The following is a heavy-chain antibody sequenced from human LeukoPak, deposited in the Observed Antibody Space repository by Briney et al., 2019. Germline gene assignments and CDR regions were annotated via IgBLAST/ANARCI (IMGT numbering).Heavy chain of an antibody. V-gene: IGHV3-23*01. D-gene: IGHD6-19*01. Sequence: GGSLRLSCAASGFTFSSYAMGWVRQAPGKGVEWVSTIPTSGGSTYYADSVKGRFTISRDNSKNTLYLQLSSLRAEDTAVYYCATGYSAGWSQYFGYWGQGTLVTVSS. CDR1: GFTFSSYA. CDR3: ATGYSAGWSQYFGY. J-gene: IGHJ4*02. CDR2: IPTSGGST.